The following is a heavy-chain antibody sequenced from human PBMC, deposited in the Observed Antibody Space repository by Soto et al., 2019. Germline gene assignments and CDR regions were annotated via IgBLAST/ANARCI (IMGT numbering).Heavy chain of an antibody. CDR1: GGSISSSNW. CDR3: ARVEGYCSGGSCYPGVGMDV. V-gene: IGHV4-4*02. CDR2: IYHSGST. J-gene: IGHJ6*02. D-gene: IGHD2-15*01. Sequence: QVQLQESGPGLVKPSGTLSLTCAVSGGSISSSNWWSWVHQPPGKGLEWIGEIYHSGSTNYNPSLKSRVTISVDKSKNQFSLKLSSVTAADTAVYYCARVEGYCSGGSCYPGVGMDVWGQGTTVTVSS.